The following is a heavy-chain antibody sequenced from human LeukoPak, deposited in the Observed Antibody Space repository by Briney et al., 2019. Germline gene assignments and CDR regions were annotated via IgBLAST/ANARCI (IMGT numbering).Heavy chain of an antibody. V-gene: IGHV1-2*02. J-gene: IGHJ5*02. CDR1: GHTFTGYY. D-gene: IGHD3-10*01. CDR2: INTNSSGT. Sequence: ASVKVSCKASGHTFTGYYIHWVRQAPGQGLECMGWINTNSSGTNYAQKFQGRVTMTRDTSISTAYMELSRLRSDGTAVYYCARGGSGSYFSWLDPWGQGTLVTVSS. CDR3: ARGGSGSYFSWLDP.